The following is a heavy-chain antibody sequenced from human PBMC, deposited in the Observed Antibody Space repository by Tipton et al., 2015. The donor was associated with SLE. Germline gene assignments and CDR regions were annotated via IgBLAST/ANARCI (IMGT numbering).Heavy chain of an antibody. V-gene: IGHV1-18*01. CDR3: ARDALYYRNTFDI. D-gene: IGHD1-14*01. CDR2: ISAYNGDT. J-gene: IGHJ3*02. Sequence: WVRQAPGQGLEWMGWISAYNGDTNYAQKFQGRVTMTTDTSTSTAYMELRSLRSDDTAVYYCARDALYYRNTFDIWGQGTMVTVSS.